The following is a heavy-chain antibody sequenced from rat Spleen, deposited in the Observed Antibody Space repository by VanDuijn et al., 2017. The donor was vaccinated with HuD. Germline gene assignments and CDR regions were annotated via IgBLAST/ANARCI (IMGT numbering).Heavy chain of an antibody. CDR3: VRGFTYYGY. Sequence: EVQLVESGGGLVQPGRSLKLSCAASGFTFSDYGVAWVRQAPTKGLEWVATISYGDSSGHSATYYRDSVKGRFTVSRDNVKSTLFLQMDSLRSEDTATYYCVRGFTYYGYWGQGVMVTVSS. D-gene: IGHD1-9*01. J-gene: IGHJ2*01. V-gene: IGHV5-29*01. CDR1: GFTFSDYG. CDR2: ISYGDSSGHSAT.